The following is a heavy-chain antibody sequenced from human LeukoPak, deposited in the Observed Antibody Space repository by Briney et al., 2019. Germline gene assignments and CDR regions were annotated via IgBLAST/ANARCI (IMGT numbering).Heavy chain of an antibody. CDR3: ARDLDYGGNSNFDD. V-gene: IGHV3-74*01. CDR1: GFTFNTYW. D-gene: IGHD4-23*01. J-gene: IGHJ4*02. Sequence: PGGSLRLSCAASGFTFNTYWMHWVRQAPGKGLVWVSRINSDGRRTTSAYSLKGRFTISRDNAKNTLYLQMNSLRADDTAVYYCARDLDYGGNSNFDDWGQGTLVTVSS. CDR2: INSDGRRT.